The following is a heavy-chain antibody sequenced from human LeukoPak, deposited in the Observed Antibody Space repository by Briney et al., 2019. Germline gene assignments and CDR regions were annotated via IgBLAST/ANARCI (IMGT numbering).Heavy chain of an antibody. D-gene: IGHD6-13*01. CDR2: FSGSGGNT. Sequence: GGSLRLSCAASGFTFSSYAMSWVRQAPGKGLEWVSTFSGSGGNTYYADSVKGRFTISRDNSKNTLYLQMNSLRAEDTAVYYCARGGPRIYSSSWYYYYYMDVWGKGTTVTISS. J-gene: IGHJ6*03. V-gene: IGHV3-23*01. CDR3: ARGGPRIYSSSWYYYYYMDV. CDR1: GFTFSSYA.